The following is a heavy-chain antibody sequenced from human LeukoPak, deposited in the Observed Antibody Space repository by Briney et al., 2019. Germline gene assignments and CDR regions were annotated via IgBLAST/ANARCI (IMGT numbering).Heavy chain of an antibody. J-gene: IGHJ5*02. V-gene: IGHV4-30-2*01. CDR3: ARDLITMVRGVKTSPNWFDP. CDR2: IYHSGST. Sequence: SQTLSLTCAVSGGSISSGGYSWSWIRQPPGKGLEWIGCIYHSGSTYYNPSLKSRVTISVDRSKNQFSLKLSSVTAADTAVYYCARDLITMVRGVKTSPNWFDPWGQGTLVTVSS. CDR1: GGSISSGGYS. D-gene: IGHD3-10*01.